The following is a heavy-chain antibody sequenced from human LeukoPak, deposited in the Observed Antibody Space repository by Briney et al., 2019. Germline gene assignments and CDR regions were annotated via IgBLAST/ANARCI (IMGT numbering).Heavy chain of an antibody. J-gene: IGHJ4*02. V-gene: IGHV4-39*07. CDR3: AREVTMVRGETHNYFDY. Sequence: SETLSLTCTVSGGSISSSSYYWGWIRQPPGKGLEWIGEINHSGSTNYNPSLKSRVTISVDTSKNQFSLKLSSVTAADTAVYYCAREVTMVRGETHNYFDYWGQGTLVTVSS. D-gene: IGHD3-10*01. CDR2: INHSGST. CDR1: GGSISSSSYY.